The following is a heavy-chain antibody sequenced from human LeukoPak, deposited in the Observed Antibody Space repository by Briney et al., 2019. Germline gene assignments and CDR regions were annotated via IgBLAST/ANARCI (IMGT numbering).Heavy chain of an antibody. V-gene: IGHV1-18*01. CDR1: GYTLTELS. CDR3: ARGLREWLRQQGYFEL. D-gene: IGHD5-12*01. Sequence: ASVKVSCKVSGYTLTELSMHWVRQAPGKGLEWMGWISAYNGNTNYAQKLQGRVTMTTDTSTSTAYMELRSLRSDDTAVYYCARGLREWLRQQGYFELWGRGTLVTVSS. CDR2: ISAYNGNT. J-gene: IGHJ2*01.